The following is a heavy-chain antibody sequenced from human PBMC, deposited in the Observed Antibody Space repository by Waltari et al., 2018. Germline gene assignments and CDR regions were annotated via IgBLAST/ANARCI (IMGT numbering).Heavy chain of an antibody. V-gene: IGHV3-23*04. D-gene: IGHD3-16*01. CDR3: AKGLGGWRVFDY. CDR1: GFTFSSYG. J-gene: IGHJ4*02. CDR2: MSGSDGST. Sequence: EVQLVESGGGLVQPGGSLRLSCAASGFTFSSYGMNWVRQAPGKGLEWGSAMSGSDGSTYYADSVKGRFTISRDNSKNTLYLQMNSLRAEDTAVYFCAKGLGGWRVFDYWGQGTLVTVSS.